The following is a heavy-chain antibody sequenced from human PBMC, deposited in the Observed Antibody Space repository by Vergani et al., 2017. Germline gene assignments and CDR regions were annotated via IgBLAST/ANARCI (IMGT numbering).Heavy chain of an antibody. Sequence: EVPLVQSGAEVKKPWATMKISCKVSGYTFTDHYMHWVKQAPGKGLEWMGLVDPEDGETIYAEKFKGRVTIAAETSTDTAHLELSSLRSEYTAVYYCATPQTVTTGGMEVWGQGTTVIVSS. CDR1: GYTFTDHY. V-gene: IGHV1-69-2*01. CDR2: VDPEDGET. D-gene: IGHD4-17*01. J-gene: IGHJ6*02. CDR3: ATPQTVTTGGMEV.